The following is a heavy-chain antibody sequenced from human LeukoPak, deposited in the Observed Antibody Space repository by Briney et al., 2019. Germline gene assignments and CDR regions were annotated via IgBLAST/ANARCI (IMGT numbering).Heavy chain of an antibody. CDR2: IIPIFGTA. Sequence: ASVKVSCKASGGTFSSYAISWVRQAPGQGLEWMGGIIPIFGTANYAQKFQGRVTITADKSTSTAYMELSSLRSEDTAVYYCARDTVLQLSPGLEAFDIWGQGTMVTVSS. CDR1: GGTFSSYA. D-gene: IGHD1-1*01. V-gene: IGHV1-69*06. J-gene: IGHJ3*02. CDR3: ARDTVLQLSPGLEAFDI.